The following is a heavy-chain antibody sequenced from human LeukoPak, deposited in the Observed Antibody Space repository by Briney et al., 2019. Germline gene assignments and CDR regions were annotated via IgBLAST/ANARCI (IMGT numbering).Heavy chain of an antibody. CDR1: EFTFSSYA. Sequence: GGSLRLSCVASEFTFSSYAMSWVRQAPGKGLEWVSAISGSGGSTYYADSVKGRFTISRDNSKNTLYLQMNSLRAEDTAVYYCAKDVPMGHEAAAGFIPYFDYWGQGTLVTVSS. V-gene: IGHV3-23*01. D-gene: IGHD6-13*01. CDR2: ISGSGGST. CDR3: AKDVPMGHEAAAGFIPYFDY. J-gene: IGHJ4*02.